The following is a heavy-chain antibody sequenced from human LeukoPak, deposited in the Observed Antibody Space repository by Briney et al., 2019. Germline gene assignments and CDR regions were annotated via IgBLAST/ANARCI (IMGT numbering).Heavy chain of an antibody. V-gene: IGHV3-20*04. D-gene: IGHD3-9*01. Sequence: PGGSLRLSCTDSGFTFSNYWMSWVRQAPGKGLEWVSGINWNADSTGYADSVKGRFTISKDNAKNSLFLQMNSLRAEDTAMYYCARAILSDPKYYGMDVWGQGTTVTVSS. J-gene: IGHJ6*02. CDR2: INWNADST. CDR1: GFTFSNYW. CDR3: ARAILSDPKYYGMDV.